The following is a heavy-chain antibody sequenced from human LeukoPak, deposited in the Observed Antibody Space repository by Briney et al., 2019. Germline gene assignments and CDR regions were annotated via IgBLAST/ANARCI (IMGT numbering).Heavy chain of an antibody. CDR2: VRYDGGSE. Sequence: GGSLRLSCVASGFSFSTYGMHWVRQPPGKGLEWVAFVRYDGGSEYYGDSVKGRFTISRDNSKNTLYLQMNNLRDEDTALYYCAKDTVVRRLRFDTWGQGTLVTVSS. CDR1: GFSFSTYG. D-gene: IGHD4-23*01. CDR3: AKDTVVRRLRFDT. J-gene: IGHJ5*02. V-gene: IGHV3-30*02.